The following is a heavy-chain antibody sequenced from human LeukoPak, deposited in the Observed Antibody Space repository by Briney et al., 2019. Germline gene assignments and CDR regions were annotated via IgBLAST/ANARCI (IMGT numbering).Heavy chain of an antibody. Sequence: PGGSLRLSCTASGFTFCDYAMSGFRRATRKGREWGGFIRSKAYSGTTEYAASVKCRFTISRDDSKCIAYLQMNSLKTEDTAVYYCTRDADIVVVPAAFDYWGQGTLVTVSS. CDR2: IRSKAYSGTT. CDR3: TRDADIVVVPAAFDY. V-gene: IGHV3-49*03. J-gene: IGHJ4*02. CDR1: GFTFCDYA. D-gene: IGHD2-2*01.